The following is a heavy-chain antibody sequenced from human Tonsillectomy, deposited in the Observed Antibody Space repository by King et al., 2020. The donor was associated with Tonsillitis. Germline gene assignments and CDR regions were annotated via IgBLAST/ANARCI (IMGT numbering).Heavy chain of an antibody. D-gene: IGHD1-26*01. Sequence: VQLQQWGAGLLKPSETLSLTCGVYGGSFSGYYWSWIRQPPGKGLEGIGEISHRGTTNYNPSLKSRITISVDTSKNQFSLKLSSVTAADTAVYYCARSRVTGLKGSYYYWGQGTLVTVSS. CDR3: ARSRVTGLKGSYYY. CDR1: GGSFSGYY. V-gene: IGHV4-34*01. J-gene: IGHJ4*02. CDR2: ISHRGTT.